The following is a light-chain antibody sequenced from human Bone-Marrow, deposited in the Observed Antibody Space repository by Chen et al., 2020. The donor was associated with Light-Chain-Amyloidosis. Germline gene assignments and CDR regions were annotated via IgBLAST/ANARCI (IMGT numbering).Light chain of an antibody. Sequence: EIVLTQSPVTLSMSLGERVTLSCRASQSVNINYLAWYQQKPGQAPRLLIYGASYRATGIPDRFSGGGSGTDFSLTISRLEPEDFAVYYCQASRTFGQGTKLEIK. CDR1: QSVNINY. CDR3: QASRT. J-gene: IGKJ2*01. V-gene: IGKV3-20*01. CDR2: GAS.